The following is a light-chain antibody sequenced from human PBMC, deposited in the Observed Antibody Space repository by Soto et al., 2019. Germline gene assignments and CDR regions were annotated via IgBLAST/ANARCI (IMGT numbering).Light chain of an antibody. V-gene: IGLV1-51*01. Sequence: QSVLTQSPSVSAAPGQKVTISCSGSSSNIGNNYVSWYQQLPGTAPKLLIYDNNKRPSGIPDRFSGSKSGTSGTLDITGLQTGDEADYYCATCDGSLPAEVFGGGTHVTVL. CDR2: DNN. CDR3: ATCDGSLPAEV. CDR1: SSNIGNNY. J-gene: IGLJ2*01.